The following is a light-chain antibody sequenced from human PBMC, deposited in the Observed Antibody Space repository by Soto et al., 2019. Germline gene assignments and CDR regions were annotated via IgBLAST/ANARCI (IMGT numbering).Light chain of an antibody. CDR1: SSNLGAGYD. V-gene: IGLV1-40*01. CDR3: QSYDSSLTGWV. CDR2: DNT. Sequence: QSVLTQPPSMSGAPGQRVTMSCTGSSSNLGAGYDVHWYQRLPGAAPKLLIYDNTNRPSGVPDRFSGSKSGTSASLDITALQAVDEADYYCQSYDSSLTGWVFGGGTKVTVL. J-gene: IGLJ2*01.